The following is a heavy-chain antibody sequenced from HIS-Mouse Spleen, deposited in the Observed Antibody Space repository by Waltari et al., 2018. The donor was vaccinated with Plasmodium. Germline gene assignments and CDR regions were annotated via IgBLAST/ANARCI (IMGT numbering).Heavy chain of an antibody. Sequence: QITLKESGPTLVKPTQTLTLTCTFSGFSLSTSGVGVGWIRQPPGKALEWLALIYWDDDTRYSPSLKSRLTITKDTSKNQGVLTMTNRDPVGTATYYWAHRPDCSSTSCYGGFDYWGQGTLVTVSS. CDR2: IYWDDDT. D-gene: IGHD2-2*01. CDR3: AHRPDCSSTSCYGGFDY. V-gene: IGHV2-5*02. J-gene: IGHJ4*02. CDR1: GFSLSTSGVG.